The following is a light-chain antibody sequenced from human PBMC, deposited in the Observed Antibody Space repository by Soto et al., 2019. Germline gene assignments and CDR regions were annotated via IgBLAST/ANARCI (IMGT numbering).Light chain of an antibody. J-gene: IGLJ3*02. CDR3: CSYGGSSSWV. V-gene: IGLV2-11*01. CDR1: SSDVGGYNY. CDR2: DVS. Sequence: QSVLTQPRSVSGSPGQSVTISCTGTSSDVGGYNYVSWYQQHPGKAPKLMIHDVSKRPSGVPDRFSGSKSGNTASLTISGLQAEDEADYYCCSYGGSSSWVFGGGTQLTVL.